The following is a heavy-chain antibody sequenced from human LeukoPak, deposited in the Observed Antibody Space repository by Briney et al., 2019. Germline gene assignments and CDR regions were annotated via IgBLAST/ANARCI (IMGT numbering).Heavy chain of an antibody. CDR1: GLTFSIVW. CDR3: ARDTSPSSRSSYFDALAM. D-gene: IGHD2-2*01. V-gene: IGHV3-7*01. J-gene: IGHJ3*02. CDR2: INQDGTKK. Sequence: GGSRRLPCPTSGLTFSIVWITGVARAQGRGREGLANINQDGTKKNYVDSVKGRFTISRDNTKKSLFLQMNSLRGEDTAIYFCARDTSPSSRSSYFDALAMWGQGTMVTVSS.